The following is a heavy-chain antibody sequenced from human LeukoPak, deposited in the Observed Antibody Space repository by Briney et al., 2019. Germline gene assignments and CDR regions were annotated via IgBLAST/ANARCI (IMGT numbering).Heavy chain of an antibody. CDR1: GFTFSTYS. J-gene: IGHJ4*02. CDR2: ISSSGITI. Sequence: GGSLRLSCAASGFTFSTYSMNWVRQAPGKGLECVSYISSSGITIYYADSVKGRFTISRDNAKNSLYLQMNSLRAEDTAVYYCAREGGYSYGYDYWGQGTLVTVSS. V-gene: IGHV3-48*04. D-gene: IGHD5-18*01. CDR3: AREGGYSYGYDY.